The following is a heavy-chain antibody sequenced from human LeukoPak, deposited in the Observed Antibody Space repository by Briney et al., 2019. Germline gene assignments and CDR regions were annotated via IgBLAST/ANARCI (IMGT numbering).Heavy chain of an antibody. CDR2: FDPEDGET. CDR3: ARDPNQDTGYSSSWSSNQYFDY. V-gene: IGHV1-24*01. J-gene: IGHJ4*02. Sequence: AASVKVSCKVSGYTLTELSMHWVRQAPGKGLEWMGGFDPEDGETIYAQKFQGRVTMTEDTSTDTAYMELSSLRSDDTAVYYCARDPNQDTGYSSSWSSNQYFDYWGQGTLVTVSS. CDR1: GYTLTELS. D-gene: IGHD6-13*01.